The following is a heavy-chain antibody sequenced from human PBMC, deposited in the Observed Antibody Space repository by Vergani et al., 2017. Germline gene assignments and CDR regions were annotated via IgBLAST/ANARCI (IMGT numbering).Heavy chain of an antibody. Sequence: VQLVESGGGVVQPGRSLRLSCAASGFTFSSYWIHWVRQAPGKGLVWVSRINSDGSRTNYADSVKGRFTISRDNAKNTLYLQMNSLRAEDTAVYYCATTQGRWYFDLWGRGTLVTVSS. CDR2: INSDGSRT. D-gene: IGHD1-1*01. CDR3: ATTQGRWYFDL. J-gene: IGHJ2*01. CDR1: GFTFSSYW. V-gene: IGHV3-74*02.